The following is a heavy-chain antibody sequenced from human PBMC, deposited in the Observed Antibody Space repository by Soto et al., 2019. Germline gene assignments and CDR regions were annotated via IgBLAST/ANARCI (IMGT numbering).Heavy chain of an antibody. CDR1: GFSLSTSGVG. CDR2: IYWDDDK. CDR3: LHRPIVVPGTRGFSGLEP. V-gene: IGHV2-5*02. Sequence: QITLKESGPTLVTPTQTLTLTCTFSGFSLSTSGVGVCWIRQPPGKALEWLAFIYWDDDKRYSPSLKSRLTTTKETSRNQVVLTMPTLEPVDTPTYDCLHRPIVVPGTRGFSGLEPRGQGTLVTVPS. D-gene: IGHD6-19*01. J-gene: IGHJ5*02.